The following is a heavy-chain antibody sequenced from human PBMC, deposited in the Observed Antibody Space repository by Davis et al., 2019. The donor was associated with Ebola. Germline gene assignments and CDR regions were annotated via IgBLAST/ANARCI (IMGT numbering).Heavy chain of an antibody. CDR1: GGTFSSYA. V-gene: IGHV1-69*04. J-gene: IGHJ6*02. CDR3: ARDSSSSYGYYYYGMDV. CDR2: IIPILGIA. Sequence: AASVKVSCKASGGTFSSYAISWVRQAPGQGLEWMGRIIPILGIANYAQKFQGRVTITADKSTSTAYMELSSLRSEDTAVYYCARDSSSSYGYYYYGMDVWGQGTTVTVSS. D-gene: IGHD6-6*01.